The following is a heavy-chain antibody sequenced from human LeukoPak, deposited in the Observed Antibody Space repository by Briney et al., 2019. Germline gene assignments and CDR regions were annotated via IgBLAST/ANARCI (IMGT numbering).Heavy chain of an antibody. CDR1: GGSISSYY. J-gene: IGHJ5*02. D-gene: IGHD3-3*01. CDR2: IYYSGST. V-gene: IGHV4-59*01. Sequence: SETLSLTCTVSGGSISSYYWSWIRQPPGKGLEWIGYIYYSGSTNYNPSLKSRVTIAVDTSKNQFSLKLSSVTAADTAVYYCARSPGWITIFGVVIMGSWFDPWGQGTLVTVSS. CDR3: ARSPGWITIFGVVIMGSWFDP.